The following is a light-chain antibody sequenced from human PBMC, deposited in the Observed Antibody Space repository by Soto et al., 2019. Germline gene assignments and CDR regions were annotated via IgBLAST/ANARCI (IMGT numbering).Light chain of an antibody. CDR3: QHYNSYSEA. J-gene: IGKJ1*01. Sequence: DIQMTQSPSTLSGSVGDRVTINCRASQTISSSLAWYQQKPGKAPKLLIYKASTLKSGVPSRFSGSGSGTEFTLTISSLQPDDFATYYCQHYNSYSEAFGQGTKVDIK. CDR1: QTISSS. CDR2: KAS. V-gene: IGKV1-5*03.